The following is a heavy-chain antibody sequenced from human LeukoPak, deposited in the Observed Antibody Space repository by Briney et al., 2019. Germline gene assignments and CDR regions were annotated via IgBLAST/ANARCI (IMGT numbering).Heavy chain of an antibody. CDR3: TTEEMATIMGRRWGVYFDY. J-gene: IGHJ4*02. CDR1: GFTFSNAW. V-gene: IGHV3-15*01. CDR2: IKSKTDGGTT. Sequence: GGSLRLSCAASGFTFSNAWMSWVRQAPGKGLEWVGRIKSKTDGGTTDYAAPVKGRFTISRDDSKNTLYLQMNSLKTEDTAVYYCTTEEMATIMGRRWGVYFDYWGQGTLVTVSS. D-gene: IGHD5-24*01.